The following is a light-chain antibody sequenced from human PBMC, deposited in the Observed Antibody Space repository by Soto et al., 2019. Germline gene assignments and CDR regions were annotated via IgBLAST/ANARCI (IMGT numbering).Light chain of an antibody. J-gene: IGKJ3*01. Sequence: EIVLTQSPGTLSFSPGERATLSCRASQPVPSSSLAWYHQRPGQAPRLLIYGASSRATGIPDRFSGSGYGTDFTLTISRLEPEDFAVYYCQQYGLSPFTFGPGTKVEVK. CDR1: QPVPSSS. CDR3: QQYGLSPFT. V-gene: IGKV3-20*01. CDR2: GAS.